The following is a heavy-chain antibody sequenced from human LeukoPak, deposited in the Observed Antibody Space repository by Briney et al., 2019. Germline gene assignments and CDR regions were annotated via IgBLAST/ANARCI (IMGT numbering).Heavy chain of an antibody. CDR1: GYTFTTYD. J-gene: IGHJ4*02. D-gene: IGHD3-9*01. CDR3: ARETTIPPYYFDY. V-gene: IGHV1-8*01. Sequence: ASVKVSCKASGYTFTTYDMIWVRQATGQGLEWMGWMNPNSGNTGYAQKFQGRVTMTRDTSISTAYMELSSLRSEDTAVYFCARETTIPPYYFDYWGLGTPVIVSS. CDR2: MNPNSGNT.